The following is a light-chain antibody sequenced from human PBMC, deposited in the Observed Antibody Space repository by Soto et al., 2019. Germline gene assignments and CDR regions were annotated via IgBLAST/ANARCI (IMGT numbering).Light chain of an antibody. V-gene: IGKV3-15*01. Sequence: EIVRTQSPATLSVSPGERVTLSCRASQSVFSSLAWYQQKPGQAPRLLIYGAATRATSVPARFSGSGSGTEFTLTITSLQSEDFALYYCQQYHSWPAFGRGTKV. CDR3: QQYHSWPA. CDR2: GAA. J-gene: IGKJ1*01. CDR1: QSVFSS.